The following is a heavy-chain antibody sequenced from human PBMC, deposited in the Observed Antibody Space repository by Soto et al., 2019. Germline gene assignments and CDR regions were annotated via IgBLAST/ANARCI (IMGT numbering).Heavy chain of an antibody. Sequence: SETLSLTCTVSGGSISSGGYYWSWIRQHPGKGLEWIGYIYYSGSTYYNPSLKNRVNKSVDTSKKQLSLKLSSVTAADTAVYYCARGKGSSPSDGMDVWGQGTTVTVSS. CDR2: IYYSGST. CDR3: ARGKGSSPSDGMDV. J-gene: IGHJ6*02. D-gene: IGHD6-13*01. V-gene: IGHV4-31*03. CDR1: GGSISSGGYY.